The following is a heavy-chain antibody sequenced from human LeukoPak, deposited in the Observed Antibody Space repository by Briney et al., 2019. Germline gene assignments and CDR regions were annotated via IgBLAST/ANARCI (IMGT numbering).Heavy chain of an antibody. D-gene: IGHD6-13*01. CDR3: AREPIAAAGAIDY. CDR1: GFTFSSYW. Sequence: GGSLRLSCAASGFTFSSYWMHWVRQAPGKGLVWVSRIDSDGSSTSYADSVKGRFTISRDNAKNTPYLQMNSLRAEDTAVYYCAREPIAAAGAIDYWGQGTLVTVSS. V-gene: IGHV3-74*01. J-gene: IGHJ4*02. CDR2: IDSDGSST.